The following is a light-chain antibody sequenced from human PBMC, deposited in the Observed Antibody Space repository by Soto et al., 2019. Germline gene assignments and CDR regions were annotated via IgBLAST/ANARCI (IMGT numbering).Light chain of an antibody. CDR2: DVS. CDR3: CSYAGNSLWV. V-gene: IGLV2-11*01. J-gene: IGLJ3*02. CDR1: SSDDGGYNY. Sequence: QSALTQPRSVSGSPGQSVTISCTGTSSDDGGYNYVSWYQQHPGKAPKLMIYDVSKWPSGVPDRFSGSKSGNTASLTISGLQAEDEADYYCCSYAGNSLWVFGGGTKLTVL.